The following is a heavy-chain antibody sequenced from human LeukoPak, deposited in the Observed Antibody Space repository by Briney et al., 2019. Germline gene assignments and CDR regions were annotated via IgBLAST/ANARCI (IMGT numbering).Heavy chain of an antibody. Sequence: SVKVSCKASGGTFISYAISWVRQAPGQGLEWMGGIIPIFGTANYAQKFQGRVTITADESTSTAYMELSSLRSEDTAVYYCARGIYGDSRRDYYGMDVWGKGTTVTVSS. CDR1: GGTFISYA. D-gene: IGHD4-17*01. V-gene: IGHV1-69*13. CDR3: ARGIYGDSRRDYYGMDV. CDR2: IIPIFGTA. J-gene: IGHJ6*04.